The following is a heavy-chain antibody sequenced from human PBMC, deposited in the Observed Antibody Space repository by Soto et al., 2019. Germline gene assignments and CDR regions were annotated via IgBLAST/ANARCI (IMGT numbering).Heavy chain of an antibody. J-gene: IGHJ4*02. D-gene: IGHD3-3*01. CDR3: ARGGQDFWSGPFHY. Sequence: SETLSLTCTVSGGSISNYFCNWIRQPAGKGLEWIGRIDNSGSTNYNPSLKSRITMSADTSRNQFSLKLNSVTAADTAVYYCARGGQDFWSGPFHYWRQGALVTVSS. CDR2: IDNSGST. CDR1: GGSISNYF. V-gene: IGHV4-4*07.